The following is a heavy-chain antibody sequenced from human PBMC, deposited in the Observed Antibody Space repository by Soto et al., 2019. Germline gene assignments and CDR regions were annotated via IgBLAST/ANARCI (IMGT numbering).Heavy chain of an antibody. D-gene: IGHD6-13*01. Sequence: GASVKVSCKVSGYTLTELSMHWVRQATGQGLEWMGWMNPNSGSTVYAQKFQGRVTMTRNTSISTAYMELSSLRSEDTAVYYCAREKSSWYDYWGQGTLVTVSS. V-gene: IGHV1-8*01. CDR3: AREKSSWYDY. CDR2: MNPNSGST. J-gene: IGHJ4*02. CDR1: GYTLTELS.